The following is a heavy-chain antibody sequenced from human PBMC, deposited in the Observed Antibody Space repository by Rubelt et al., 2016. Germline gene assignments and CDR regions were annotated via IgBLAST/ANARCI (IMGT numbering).Heavy chain of an antibody. CDR2: IYSGGDT. CDR3: ATDSAITGFDFDY. CDR1: GFTISNNY. V-gene: IGHV3-53*01. Sequence: EVQLVESGGGLIQPGGSLRLSCAASGFTISNNYMNWVRQAPGKGLEWVSVIYSGGDTYYADSVKGRSTISRDNSKNTLYLQMNSLRAEDTAAYYWATDSAITGFDFDYWGQGTLVTVSS. D-gene: IGHD1-20*01. J-gene: IGHJ4*02.